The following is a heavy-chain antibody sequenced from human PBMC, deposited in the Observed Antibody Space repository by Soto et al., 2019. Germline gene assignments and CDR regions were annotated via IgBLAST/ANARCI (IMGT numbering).Heavy chain of an antibody. CDR2: INPSGGST. CDR3: ARGYCSGGNCYSGMDV. J-gene: IGHJ6*02. V-gene: IGHV1-46*01. D-gene: IGHD2-15*01. CDR1: GYTFTSYY. Sequence: ASVKVSCKASGYTFTSYYMHWVRQAPGQGLEWMGIINPSGGSTSYAQKFQGRVTMTRDTSTSTVYMELSSLKSEDTAVFYCARGYCSGGNCYSGMDVWGQGTMVTVSS.